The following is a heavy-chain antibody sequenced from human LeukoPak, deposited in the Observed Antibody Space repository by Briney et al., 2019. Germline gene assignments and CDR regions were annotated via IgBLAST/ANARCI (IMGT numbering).Heavy chain of an antibody. V-gene: IGHV1-8*01. CDR2: MNPNSGNT. D-gene: IGHD2-2*01. J-gene: IGHJ6*02. CDR3: ARENSYQLLLTYYYYGVDV. Sequence: ASVKVSCKASGYMFTSYDINWVRQATGQGLEWMGWMNPNSGNTGFGQKFQGRVTMTRDTSISTAYMELSSLRSEDTAVYYCARENSYQLLLTYYYYGVDVWGQGTTVTVSS. CDR1: GYMFTSYD.